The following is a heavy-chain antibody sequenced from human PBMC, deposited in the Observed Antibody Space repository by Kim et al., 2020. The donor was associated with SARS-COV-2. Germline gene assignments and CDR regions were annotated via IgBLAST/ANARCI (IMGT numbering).Heavy chain of an antibody. V-gene: IGHV1-18*01. D-gene: IGHD3-22*01. Sequence: ASVKVSCKAAGYTFTTYGISWVRQAPGQGLEWMGWISPYNGKTQYATKFQGRVIMTTDTSTRAVYMELRSLRSDDTAVYYCARNYYDNTAEGHWFDPWG. J-gene: IGHJ5*02. CDR2: ISPYNGKT. CDR1: GYTFTTYG. CDR3: ARNYYDNTAEGHWFDP.